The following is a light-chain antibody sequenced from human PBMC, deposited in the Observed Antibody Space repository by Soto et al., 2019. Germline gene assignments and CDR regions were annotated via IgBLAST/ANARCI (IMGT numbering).Light chain of an antibody. CDR3: SSYTSSSVV. CDR1: SSDFGTYNR. V-gene: IGLV2-18*02. J-gene: IGLJ2*01. CDR2: EVS. Sequence: SVLTQPPSVSGSPGQSVTISCTGASSDFGTYNRVSWYQQPPGTAPKLMIYEVSNRPSGVPDRFSGSKSGNTASLTISGLQAEDEADYYCSSYTSSSVVFGGGTKLTVL.